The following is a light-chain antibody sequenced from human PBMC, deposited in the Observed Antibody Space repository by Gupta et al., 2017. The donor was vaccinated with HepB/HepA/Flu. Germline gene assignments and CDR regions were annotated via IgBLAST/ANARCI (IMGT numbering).Light chain of an antibody. V-gene: IGLV1-51*02. CDR1: GANIGKNY. Sequence: SVLTQPPSVSAAPGHKATISCSGIGANIGKNYVSWYQQLQQTAPNLLIYENNKRPSGIPDRFSGSKSGTSATLGITGLQTGDEADYYCGTWDSSRSAHVVFGGGTKLTVL. CDR3: GTWDSSRSAHVV. J-gene: IGLJ2*01. CDR2: ENN.